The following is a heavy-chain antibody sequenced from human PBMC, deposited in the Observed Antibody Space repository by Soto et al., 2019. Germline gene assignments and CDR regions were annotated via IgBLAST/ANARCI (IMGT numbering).Heavy chain of an antibody. J-gene: IGHJ4*02. Sequence: QLQLQSSGAGVKKPSNPLSLTCAASGGFISSGGYCWSWLRQPPGKGLEWIGYIYHSGRPYYTPSLKSRVTISVDRSKNQFSLKLSSVTAADTAVYYCARVPDYWGQGTLVTVSS. V-gene: IGHV4-30-2*01. CDR3: ARVPDY. CDR2: IYHSGRP. CDR1: GGFISSGGYC.